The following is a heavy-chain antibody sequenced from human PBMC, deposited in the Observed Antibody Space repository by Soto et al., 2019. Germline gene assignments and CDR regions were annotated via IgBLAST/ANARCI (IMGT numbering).Heavy chain of an antibody. D-gene: IGHD6-19*01. J-gene: IGHJ4*02. V-gene: IGHV1-8*01. CDR2: MNPNSGNT. CDR1: GYTFTSYD. CDR3: ARVSSGWWYFDY. Sequence: GASVKVSCKASGYTFTSYDINWVRQATGQGLEWMGWMNPNSGNTAYAQKFQGKVTMTRNTSISTAYMELSSLRSADTAVYYCARVSSGWWYFDYWGQGTLVTVSS.